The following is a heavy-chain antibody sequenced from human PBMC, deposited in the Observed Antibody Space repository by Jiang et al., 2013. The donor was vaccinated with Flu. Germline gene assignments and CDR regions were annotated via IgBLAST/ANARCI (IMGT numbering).Heavy chain of an antibody. D-gene: IGHD6-13*01. CDR2: INHSGST. J-gene: IGHJ4*02. Sequence: LLKPSETLSLTCAVYGGSFSGYYWSWIRQPPGKGLEWIGEINHSGSTNYNPSLKSRVTISVDTSKNQFSLKLSSVTAADTAVYYCARRPRIAAVDYWGQGTLVTVSS. CDR3: ARRPRIAAVDY. V-gene: IGHV4-34*01. CDR1: GGSFSGYY.